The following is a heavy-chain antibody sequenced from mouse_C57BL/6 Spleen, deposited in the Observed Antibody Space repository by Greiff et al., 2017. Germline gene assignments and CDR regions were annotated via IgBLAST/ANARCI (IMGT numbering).Heavy chain of an antibody. CDR1: GYTFTDYY. V-gene: IGHV1-26*01. Sequence: EVQLQQSGPELVKPGASVKISCKASGYTFTDYYMNWVKQSHGKSLEWIGDINPNNGGTSYNQKFKGKATLTVDKSSSTAYMELRSLTSEDSAVYYCARGANPYYFCYWGQGTTLTVSS. J-gene: IGHJ2*01. D-gene: IGHD4-1*01. CDR2: INPNNGGT. CDR3: ARGANPYYFCY.